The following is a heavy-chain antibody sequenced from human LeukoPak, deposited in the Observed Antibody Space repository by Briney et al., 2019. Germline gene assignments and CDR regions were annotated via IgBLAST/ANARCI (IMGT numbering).Heavy chain of an antibody. J-gene: IGHJ5*02. CDR1: GFTFTSYI. CDR2: MSSDGTSK. D-gene: IGHD3-22*01. CDR3: ARGLVDVHDSSGYYSNWFDP. V-gene: IGHV3-30-3*01. Sequence: GGSLRLSCAASGFTFTSYILHWVRQAPGKGLEWVAGMSSDGTSKHYADSVEGRFTISRDNSKNTLYVQMNSLRVEDTAVYYCARGLVDVHDSSGYYSNWFDPWGQGTLVTVSS.